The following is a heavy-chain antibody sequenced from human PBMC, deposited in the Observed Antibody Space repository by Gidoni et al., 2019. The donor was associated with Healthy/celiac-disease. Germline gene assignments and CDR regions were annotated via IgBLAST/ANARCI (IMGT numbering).Heavy chain of an antibody. CDR3: AKSHDSSGYPWGDALDI. CDR1: GFTFRSYA. V-gene: IGHV3-23*04. J-gene: IGHJ3*02. Sequence: EVQLVESGGGLVQPGGSLRLSCAASGFTFRSYAMSWVRQAPGKGLEWVSAISGSGGTTYYADSVKGRFTISRDNSKNTLYLQMNSLRAEDTAVYYCAKSHDSSGYPWGDALDIWGQGTMVTVSS. CDR2: ISGSGGTT. D-gene: IGHD3-22*01.